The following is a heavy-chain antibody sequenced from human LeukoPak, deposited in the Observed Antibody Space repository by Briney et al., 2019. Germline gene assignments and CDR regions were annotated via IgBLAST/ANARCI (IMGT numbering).Heavy chain of an antibody. V-gene: IGHV3-7*01. CDR1: GFTFSSYW. CDR3: AGLPQRRPCSSTRSSCYYYYYMDV. CDR2: INQDGSEK. Sequence: GGSLRLSCAASGFTFSSYWMSWVRQAPGKGLEWVANINQDGSEKYYVDSVKGRFSISRDNAKNSLYLQMNSLRAEDTAVYYCAGLPQRRPCSSTRSSCYYYYYMDVWGKGTTVTVSS. J-gene: IGHJ6*03. D-gene: IGHD2-2*01.